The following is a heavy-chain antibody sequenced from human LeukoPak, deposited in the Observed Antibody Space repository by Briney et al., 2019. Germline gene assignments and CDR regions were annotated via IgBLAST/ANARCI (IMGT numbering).Heavy chain of an antibody. CDR2: IYPGDSHT. CDR3: ARSDSYSFDY. Sequence: GESLKISCKTSGCTFAIYWIGWVRQMPGTGLEWVGIIYPGDSHTRYSPSFQGQVTISADKSISTSYLQWSSLKASDTAIFYCARSDSYSFDYWGQGTLVTVSS. CDR1: GCTFAIYW. V-gene: IGHV5-51*01. J-gene: IGHJ4*02.